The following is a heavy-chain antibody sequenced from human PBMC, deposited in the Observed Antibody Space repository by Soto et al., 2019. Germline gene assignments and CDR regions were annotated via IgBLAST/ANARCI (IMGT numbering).Heavy chain of an antibody. CDR3: AKLQPAGHLPQDL. CDR1: GFTLSNYA. CDR2: VSNSGGHT. Sequence: PGGSLRLSCAACGFTLSNYAMSWVRQAPGNGLEYVSGVSNSGGHTYYADSVKGRFTSSRDNSKNTLYRQMNSLRVDDTAVYYCAKLQPAGHLPQDLWGQGTLVTVPS. D-gene: IGHD5-18*01. J-gene: IGHJ5*02. V-gene: IGHV3-23*01.